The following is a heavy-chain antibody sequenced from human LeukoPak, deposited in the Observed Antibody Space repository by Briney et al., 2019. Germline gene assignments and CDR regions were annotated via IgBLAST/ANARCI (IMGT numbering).Heavy chain of an antibody. CDR1: GGSFSGYY. Sequence: PSETLSLTCAVYGGSFSGYYWSWIRQPPGEGLEWIGEINHSGSTNYNPSLKSRVTISVDTSKNQFSLKLTSVTAADTAVYYCARVGDLFGAHRVRGLPPDYYYMDVWGKGTMVTVSS. CDR3: ARVGDLFGAHRVRGLPPDYYYMDV. CDR2: INHSGST. J-gene: IGHJ6*03. V-gene: IGHV4-34*01. D-gene: IGHD3-10*01.